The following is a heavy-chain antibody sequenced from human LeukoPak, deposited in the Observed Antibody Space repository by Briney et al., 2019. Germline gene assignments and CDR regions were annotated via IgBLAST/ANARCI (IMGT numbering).Heavy chain of an antibody. V-gene: IGHV3-7*01. CDR1: GFSFGNYW. CDR3: AREGSSAISHAADF. CDR2: IKQDGSEK. Sequence: GGSLRLSCAASGFSFGNYWMIWVRQAPGKGLEWVANIKQDGSEKHYVDSVRGRLTISRDNAKNSLYLQMNSPRAEDTAVYYCAREGSSAISHAADFWGQGTLVTVSS. D-gene: IGHD2-2*01. J-gene: IGHJ4*02.